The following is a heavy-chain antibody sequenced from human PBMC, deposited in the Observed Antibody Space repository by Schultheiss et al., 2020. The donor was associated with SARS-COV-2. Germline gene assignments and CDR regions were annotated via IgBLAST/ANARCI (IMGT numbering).Heavy chain of an antibody. V-gene: IGHV4-59*08. CDR2: LSYSGIT. CDR1: GGSIASYY. D-gene: IGHD3-16*02. Sequence: SETLSLTCTVSGGSIASYYWTWIRQSPGKGLEWIGSLSYSGITNYNPSLKSRVTTSVDTSKNQFSLKLSSVTAADTAVYYCASRRLRLGELSLYGNDYWGQGTLVTVSS. CDR3: ASRRLRLGELSLYGNDY. J-gene: IGHJ4*02.